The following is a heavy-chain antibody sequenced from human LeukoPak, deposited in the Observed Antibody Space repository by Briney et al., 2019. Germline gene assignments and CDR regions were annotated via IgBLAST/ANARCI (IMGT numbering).Heavy chain of an antibody. J-gene: IGHJ4*02. D-gene: IGHD3-10*01. CDR2: INWNGGST. CDR3: AKMGGSGSYYKANGYFDY. V-gene: IGHV3-20*04. CDR1: GFTFDDYG. Sequence: PGGSLRLSCAASGFTFDDYGMSWVRQAPGKGLEWVSGINWNGGSTGYADSVKGRFTISRDNAKNSLYLQMNSLRAEDTAVYYCAKMGGSGSYYKANGYFDYWGQGTLVTVSS.